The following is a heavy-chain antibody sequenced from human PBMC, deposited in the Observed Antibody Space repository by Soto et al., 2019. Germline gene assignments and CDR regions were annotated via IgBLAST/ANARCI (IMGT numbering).Heavy chain of an antibody. CDR1: GDSISSGSY. Sequence: SETLSLTCTVSGDSISSGSYWGWIRQPPGEGPEWIASIYHGGTTFYNPSLKSRISISVDTSKNQFSLRLTSVTAADTATYYCARVHVVVVAGSTFDYWGPGTLVTVSS. D-gene: IGHD2-21*02. CDR3: ARVHVVVVAGSTFDY. CDR2: IYHGGTT. J-gene: IGHJ4*03. V-gene: IGHV4-38-2*02.